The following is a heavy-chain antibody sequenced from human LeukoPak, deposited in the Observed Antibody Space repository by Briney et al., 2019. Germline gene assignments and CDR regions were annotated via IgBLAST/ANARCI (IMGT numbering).Heavy chain of an antibody. CDR2: IYHSGST. J-gene: IGHJ6*03. CDR3: ARGVAVTGPGDYYYYYMDV. D-gene: IGHD4-11*01. CDR1: GGSISGSNW. V-gene: IGHV4-4*02. Sequence: PSGTLSLTCAVSGGSISGSNWWSWVRQPPGKGLEWIGEIYHSGSTNYNPSLRSRVTIPVDKSKNQFSLKLSSVTAADTAVYYCARGVAVTGPGDYYYYYMDVWGKGTTVTVSS.